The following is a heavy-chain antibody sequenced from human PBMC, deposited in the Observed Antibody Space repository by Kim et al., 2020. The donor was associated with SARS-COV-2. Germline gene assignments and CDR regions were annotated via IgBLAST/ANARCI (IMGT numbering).Heavy chain of an antibody. V-gene: IGHV3-9*01. Sequence: DYADSVKGRFTISRDNGANSLYLQMNNLMPEDTALYYCAKGGGSGTYSGDLWGQGTLVTVSS. J-gene: IGHJ4*02. D-gene: IGHD3-10*01. CDR3: AKGGGSGTYSGDL.